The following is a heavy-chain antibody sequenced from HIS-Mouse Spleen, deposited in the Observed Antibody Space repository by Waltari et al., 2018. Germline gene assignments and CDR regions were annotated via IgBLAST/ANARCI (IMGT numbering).Heavy chain of an antibody. J-gene: IGHJ1*01. V-gene: IGHV3-9*01. CDR1: GFTFDDYA. D-gene: IGHD6-13*01. CDR3: AKMYSSSWYGYFQH. Sequence: EVQLVESGGGLVQPGRSLRLSCAASGFTFDDYAMHWVRQAPGKGLAWVSGISWNSGSIGYADSVKGRFTISRDNAKNSLYLQMNSLRAEDTALYYCAKMYSSSWYGYFQHWGQGTLVTVSS. CDR2: ISWNSGSI.